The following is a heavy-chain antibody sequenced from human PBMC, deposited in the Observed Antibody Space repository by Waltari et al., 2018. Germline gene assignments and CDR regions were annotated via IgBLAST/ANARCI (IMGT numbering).Heavy chain of an antibody. CDR2: IYYSGST. CDR1: GGSISRSSYY. Sequence: QLQLQESGPGLVKPSETLSLTCTVSGGSISRSSYYWGWIRQPPGKGLEWIGSIYYSGSTYYNPSLKSRVTISVDTSKNQFSLKLSSVTAADTAVYYCAKVVGATRAFDYWGQGTLVTVSS. J-gene: IGHJ4*02. CDR3: AKVVGATRAFDY. D-gene: IGHD1-26*01. V-gene: IGHV4-39*01.